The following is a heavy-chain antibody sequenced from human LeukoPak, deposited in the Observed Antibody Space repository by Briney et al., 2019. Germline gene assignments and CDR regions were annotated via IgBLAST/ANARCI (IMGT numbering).Heavy chain of an antibody. J-gene: IGHJ4*02. Sequence: GGSLRLSCAAAGFTFSSYAMSWVRPTPGKGLEWVSTILVSGGSTSYADSVKGRFTISRDNSKNTMYLQMNSLRAEDTAVYYCAKRLSYTSSWYYFDYWGQGTLVTVSS. D-gene: IGHD6-13*01. CDR2: ILVSGGST. CDR3: AKRLSYTSSWYYFDY. CDR1: GFTFSSYA. V-gene: IGHV3-23*01.